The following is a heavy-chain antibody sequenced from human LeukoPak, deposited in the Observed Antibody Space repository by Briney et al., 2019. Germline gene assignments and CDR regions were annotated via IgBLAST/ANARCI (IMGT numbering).Heavy chain of an antibody. V-gene: IGHV1-2*06. CDR3: GRGPYCTNGVCSDNCFDP. J-gene: IGHJ5*02. Sequence: ASVKVSCKASGYTFTGYYMHWVRQAPGQGLEWMGRINPNSGGTNYAQKFQGRVTMTRDTSISTAYMELSRLRSDDTAVYYCGRGPYCTNGVCSDNCFDPWGKGTLVTVSS. CDR1: GYTFTGYY. D-gene: IGHD2-8*01. CDR2: INPNSGGT.